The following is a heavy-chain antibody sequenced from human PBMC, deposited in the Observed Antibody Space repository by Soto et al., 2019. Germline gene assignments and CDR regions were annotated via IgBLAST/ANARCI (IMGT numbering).Heavy chain of an antibody. CDR2: IDPSDSYT. J-gene: IGHJ3*02. D-gene: IGHD3-22*01. V-gene: IGHV5-10-1*01. Sequence: PAESLKISCNGSGYIFTSYWISWVRQMPGKGLEWMGRIDPSDSYTNYSPSFQGHVTISADKSISTAYLQWSSLKASDTAMYYCARPLLPDYYDSSVGAFDIWGQGTMVTVSS. CDR3: ARPLLPDYYDSSVGAFDI. CDR1: GYIFTSYW.